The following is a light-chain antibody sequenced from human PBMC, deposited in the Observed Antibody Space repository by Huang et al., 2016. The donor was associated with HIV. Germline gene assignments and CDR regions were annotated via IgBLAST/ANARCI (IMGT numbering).Light chain of an antibody. CDR2: GAS. V-gene: IGKV3-15*01. CDR3: HHYSNWPPTWT. J-gene: IGKJ1*01. CDR1: QSVARH. Sequence: EIVMTQSPATLSVSPGERATLSCRASQSVARHFAWYQEKPGQAPRLLIYGASTRATGMPARFRGSGSGTEVTLTISSLQCEDFAFYYCHHYSNWPPTWTFGQGTKVEIK.